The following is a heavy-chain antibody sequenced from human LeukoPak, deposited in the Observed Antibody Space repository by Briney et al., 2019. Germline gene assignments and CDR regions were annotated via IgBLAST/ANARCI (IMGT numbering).Heavy chain of an antibody. D-gene: IGHD6-19*01. CDR1: GGSISDGGYF. CDR2: IYMGGST. Sequence: SQTLSLTCTVSGGSISDGGYFWNWIRQPAGKGLEWIGRIYMGGSTKYNSSLKSRVIISVDTYKNQFSLTLNSVTAADTAVYYCARGQGYTSAWYGDWGQGTLVAVSS. CDR3: ARGQGYTSAWYGD. J-gene: IGHJ4*02. V-gene: IGHV4-61*02.